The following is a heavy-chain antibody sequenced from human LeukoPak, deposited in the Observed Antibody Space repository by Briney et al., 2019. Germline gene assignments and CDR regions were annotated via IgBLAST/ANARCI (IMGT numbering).Heavy chain of an antibody. V-gene: IGHV3-21*01. CDR1: GFTFSSYS. J-gene: IGHJ4*02. Sequence: GGSLRLSCAASGFTFSSYSMNWVRQAPGKGLEWVSSISSSSSYIYYADSVKGRFTISRDNAKNSLYLQMNSLRAEDTAVYYCARSFWWFGEFSPFDYWGQGTLVTVSS. D-gene: IGHD3-10*01. CDR3: ARSFWWFGEFSPFDY. CDR2: ISSSSSYI.